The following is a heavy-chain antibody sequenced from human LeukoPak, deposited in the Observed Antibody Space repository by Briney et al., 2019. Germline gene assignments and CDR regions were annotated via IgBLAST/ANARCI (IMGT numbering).Heavy chain of an antibody. CDR1: GFTFSSYA. V-gene: IGHV3-23*01. Sequence: GGSLRLSCAASGFTFSSYAMSSVRQAPGKGLEWVSAISGSGGSTYYADSVKGRFTISRDNSKNTLYLQMNSLRAEDTAVYYCAKDPQGRVVATIFLIWGQGTLVTVSS. D-gene: IGHD5-12*01. J-gene: IGHJ4*02. CDR2: ISGSGGST. CDR3: AKDPQGRVVATIFLI.